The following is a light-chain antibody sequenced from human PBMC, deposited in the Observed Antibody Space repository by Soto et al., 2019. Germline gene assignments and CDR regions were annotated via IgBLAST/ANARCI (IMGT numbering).Light chain of an antibody. V-gene: IGKV3-11*01. Sequence: EIVLTQSPATLSLSPGERATLSCRASQSVSSYLAWYQQKPGQAPRLLIYDASNRATGIPARFSGSGSGTYFPLTISSLEPEDFSFYYCHQSSNLPLTFGGGTKVEIK. J-gene: IGKJ4*01. CDR1: QSVSSY. CDR2: DAS. CDR3: HQSSNLPLT.